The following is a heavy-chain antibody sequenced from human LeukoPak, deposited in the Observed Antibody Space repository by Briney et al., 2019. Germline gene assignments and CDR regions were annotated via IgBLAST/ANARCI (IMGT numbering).Heavy chain of an antibody. J-gene: IGHJ4*02. D-gene: IGHD3-10*01. CDR2: ISSSSSYI. CDR3: AKGKNTGSYLSHVDY. V-gene: IGHV3-21*04. Sequence: GGSLRLSCAASGFTFSSYSMNWVRQAPGKGLEWVSSISSSSSYIYYADSVKGRFTISRDNSKNSLYLQMNSLRTEDTALYYCAKGKNTGSYLSHVDYWGQGTLVTVSS. CDR1: GFTFSSYS.